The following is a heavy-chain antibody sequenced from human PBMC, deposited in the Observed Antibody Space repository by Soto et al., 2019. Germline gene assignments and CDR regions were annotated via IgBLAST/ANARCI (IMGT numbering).Heavy chain of an antibody. V-gene: IGHV3-48*02. J-gene: IGHJ4*02. Sequence: EVQLVESGGGLVQPGGSLRLSCAASGFSFNSYSMNWVRQAPGKGMEWVSYISSSSSTIYYADSVKGRITISRDNAKNSLYLQMNSLTDQDTAVYDCARASYYVSGIFLWRQGTLVTVSS. CDR1: GFSFNSYS. CDR3: ARASYYVSGIFL. CDR2: ISSSSSTI. D-gene: IGHD3-10*01.